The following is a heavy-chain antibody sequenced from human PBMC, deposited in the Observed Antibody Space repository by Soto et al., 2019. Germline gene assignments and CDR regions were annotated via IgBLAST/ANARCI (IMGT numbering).Heavy chain of an antibody. CDR1: GGSISSGGYY. D-gene: IGHD3-10*01. CDR3: ARIWFGENRWFDP. Sequence: LSLTCTVSGGSISSGGYYWSWIRQHPGKGLEWIGYIYYSGSTYYNPSLKSRVTISVDTSKNQFSLKLSSVTAADTAVYYCARIWFGENRWFDPWGQGTLVTVSS. CDR2: IYYSGST. J-gene: IGHJ5*02. V-gene: IGHV4-31*03.